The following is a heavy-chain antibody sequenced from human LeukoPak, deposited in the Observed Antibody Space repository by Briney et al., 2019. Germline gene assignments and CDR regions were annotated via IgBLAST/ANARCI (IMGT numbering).Heavy chain of an antibody. Sequence: PGGSLRLSCAASGFTFTNAWMSWVRQAPGKGLEWVGRIKSKGDGETIDNTAPVKGRFTMSRDDSKATLYLQMNSLKAEDTAVYYCTTDLGLTMIRGVIVYWGQGALVTVSS. CDR2: IKSKGDGETI. CDR3: TTDLGLTMIRGVIVY. CDR1: GFTFTNAW. D-gene: IGHD3-10*01. J-gene: IGHJ4*02. V-gene: IGHV3-15*01.